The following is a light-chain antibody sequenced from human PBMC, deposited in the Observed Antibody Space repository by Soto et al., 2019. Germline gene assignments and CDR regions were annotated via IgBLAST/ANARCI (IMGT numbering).Light chain of an antibody. CDR1: SYDIGGYNY. CDR3: SSYTSIGNNRVV. CDR2: DVS. J-gene: IGLJ3*02. V-gene: IGLV2-14*03. Sequence: QSALTQPASVSGSPGQSLTISCTGTSYDIGGYNYVSWYQHHPGKAPKLIIFDVSDRPPGVYHRFSASKSCNTAAPTISGLHAEDEAVYYCSSYTSIGNNRVVFGGGTKLTVL.